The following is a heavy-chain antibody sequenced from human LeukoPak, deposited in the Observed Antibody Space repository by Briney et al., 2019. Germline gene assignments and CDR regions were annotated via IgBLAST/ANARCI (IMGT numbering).Heavy chain of an antibody. CDR1: GGSISSSSYY. CDR3: ARDHRGWFDP. CDR2: IYYSGST. V-gene: IGHV4-39*07. J-gene: IGHJ5*02. Sequence: SETLSLTCTVSGGSISSSSYYWGWIRQPPGKGLEWIGSIYYSGSTYYNPSLKSRVTISVDTSKNQFSLKLSSVTAADTAVYYCARDHRGWFDPWGQETLVTVSS. D-gene: IGHD1-14*01.